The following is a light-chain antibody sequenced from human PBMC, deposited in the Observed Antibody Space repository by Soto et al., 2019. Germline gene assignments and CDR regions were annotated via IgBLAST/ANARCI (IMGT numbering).Light chain of an antibody. J-gene: IGKJ3*01. V-gene: IGKV2-30*01. Sequence: DVVLTQSPLALPVTLGQPASISCRSSQSLVYSDGNTYLNWFHQRPGQSPRRLIYRVSNRDSGGQDRFSGSGSGADFTLTIRRVEAEDVGIYYCMQGTHRPSITFGPGTKVDIK. CDR3: MQGTHRPSIT. CDR1: QSLVYSDGNTY. CDR2: RVS.